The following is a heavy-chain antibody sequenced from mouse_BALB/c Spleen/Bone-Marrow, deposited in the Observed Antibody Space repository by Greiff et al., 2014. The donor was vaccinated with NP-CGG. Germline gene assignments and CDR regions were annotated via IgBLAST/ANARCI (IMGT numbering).Heavy chain of an antibody. J-gene: IGHJ3*01. Sequence: QVHVKQSGAELVRPGASVKLSCKALGYTFTDYEMHWVKQTPVNGLEWIGAIHPGSGNTAYNQKFKGKATLTADKSSSTAYTELSSLTSEDSAVYYCIRGNYRYSWFAYWGQGTLVTVSA. CDR3: IRGNYRYSWFAY. D-gene: IGHD2-14*01. V-gene: IGHV1-15*01. CDR2: IHPGSGNT. CDR1: GYTFTDYE.